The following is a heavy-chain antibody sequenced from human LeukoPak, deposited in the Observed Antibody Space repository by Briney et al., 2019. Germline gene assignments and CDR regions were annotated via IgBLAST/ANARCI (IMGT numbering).Heavy chain of an antibody. V-gene: IGHV3-7*01. CDR2: IKQDGSEK. CDR1: GFTFSSYL. J-gene: IGHJ4*02. CDR3: ARERGYYFDY. Sequence: GGSLRLSCAASGFTFSSYLMSWVRQAPGKGLEWVANIKQDGSEKYYVDSVKGRFTISRDNAKNSLYLQMNSLRAEDTAVYYCARERGYYFDYWGQGTLVTVSS.